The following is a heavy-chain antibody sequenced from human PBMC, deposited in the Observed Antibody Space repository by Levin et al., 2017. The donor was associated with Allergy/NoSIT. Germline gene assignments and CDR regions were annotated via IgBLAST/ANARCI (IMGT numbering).Heavy chain of an antibody. V-gene: IGHV3-48*01. CDR3: AAGYSSSWYLDYGMDV. D-gene: IGHD6-13*01. Sequence: GGSLRLSCAASGFTFSSYSMNWVRQAPGKGLEWVSYISSSSSTIYYADSVKGRFTISRDNAKNSLYLQMNSLRAEDTAVYYCAAGYSSSWYLDYGMDVWGQGTTVTVSS. J-gene: IGHJ6*02. CDR1: GFTFSSYS. CDR2: ISSSSSTI.